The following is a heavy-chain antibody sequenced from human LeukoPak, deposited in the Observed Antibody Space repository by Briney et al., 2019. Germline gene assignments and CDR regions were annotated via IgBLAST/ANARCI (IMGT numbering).Heavy chain of an antibody. CDR2: ISGSGDNT. CDR3: AKIAETSGIYGQGYDY. CDR1: GFSFRTYG. J-gene: IGHJ4*02. Sequence: GGSLRLSCAASGFSFRTYGMSWVRQAPGKRLEWVSGISGSGDNTHNADFVKGRFTISRDNSKNTLYLQMNSLRAEDTAVYYCAKIAETSGIYGQGYDYWGQGTLVTVSS. V-gene: IGHV3-23*01. D-gene: IGHD1-26*01.